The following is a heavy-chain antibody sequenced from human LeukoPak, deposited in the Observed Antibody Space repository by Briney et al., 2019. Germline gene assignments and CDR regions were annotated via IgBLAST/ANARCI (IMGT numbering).Heavy chain of an antibody. D-gene: IGHD3-10*01. Sequence: ASVKVSCKASGYTFTGYYMHWVRQAPGQGLEWMGWINPNSGGTNHAQKFQGRVTMTRDTSISTAYLELSRLRSDDTAVYYCARDRPLDADDYYGFYYFDYWGQGTLVTVSS. CDR1: GYTFTGYY. CDR3: ARDRPLDADDYYGFYYFDY. J-gene: IGHJ4*02. V-gene: IGHV1-2*02. CDR2: INPNSGGT.